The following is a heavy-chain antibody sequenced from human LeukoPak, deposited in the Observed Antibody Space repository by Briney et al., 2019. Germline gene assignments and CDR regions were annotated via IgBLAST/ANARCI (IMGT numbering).Heavy chain of an antibody. CDR3: ARVGYYPDYYMDV. CDR1: HYSISSGYY. CDR2: IYHSGSA. D-gene: IGHD3-10*01. J-gene: IGHJ6*03. Sequence: SETLSLTCTVSHYSISSGYYWGWIRQPPGKGREWIGTIYHSGSAYSNPSLKSRVTMSVDTSKNQFSLNLSSVTAADTAVYYCARVGYYPDYYMDVWGKGTTVTVSS. V-gene: IGHV4-38-2*02.